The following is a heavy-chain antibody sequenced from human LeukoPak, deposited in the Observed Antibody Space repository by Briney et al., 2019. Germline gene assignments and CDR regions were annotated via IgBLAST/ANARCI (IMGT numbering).Heavy chain of an antibody. CDR1: GPSISSGSYY. V-gene: IGHV4-61*02. D-gene: IGHD3-10*01. Sequence: SQTLSLTCTVSGPSISSGSYYSGWLRQPAGKGLEWNGRIYTSGSTNYSPYLKSRVTISVDTSKNQFSLKLSSVPAANTAVYYGGSTYYGSGSADYWGQGTLVTVSS. CDR2: IYTSGST. CDR3: GSTYYGSGSADY. J-gene: IGHJ4*02.